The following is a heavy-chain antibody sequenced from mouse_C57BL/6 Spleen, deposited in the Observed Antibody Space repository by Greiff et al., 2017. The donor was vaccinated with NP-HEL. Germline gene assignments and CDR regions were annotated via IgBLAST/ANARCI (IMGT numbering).Heavy chain of an antibody. V-gene: IGHV5-17*01. J-gene: IGHJ4*01. CDR2: ISSGSSTI. Sequence: EVNVVESGGGLVKPGGSLKLSCAASGFTFSDYGMHWVRQAPEKGLEWVAYISSGSSTIYYADTVKGRFTISRDHAKNTLFLQMTSLRSEDTAMYYCARPGYYGSSHYAMDYWGQGTSVTVSS. CDR1: GFTFSDYG. D-gene: IGHD1-1*01. CDR3: ARPGYYGSSHYAMDY.